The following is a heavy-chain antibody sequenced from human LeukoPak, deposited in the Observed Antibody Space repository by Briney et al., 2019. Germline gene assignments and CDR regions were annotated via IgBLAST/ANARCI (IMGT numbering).Heavy chain of an antibody. D-gene: IGHD5-24*01. Sequence: PSETLSLTCTVSGGSISSGSYYWSWIRQPAGKGLEWIGRIYTSGSTNYNPSLKSRVTISVDTSKNQFSLKLSSVTAADTAVYYCARVYVADGYRSKDYWGQGTLVTVSS. CDR3: ARVYVADGYRSKDY. CDR1: GGSISSGSYY. CDR2: IYTSGST. J-gene: IGHJ4*02. V-gene: IGHV4-61*02.